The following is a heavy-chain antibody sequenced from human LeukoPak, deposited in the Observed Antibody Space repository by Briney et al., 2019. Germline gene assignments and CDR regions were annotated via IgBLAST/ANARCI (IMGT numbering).Heavy chain of an antibody. V-gene: IGHV4-30-4*01. CDR3: ARAGYFDWLECYFDY. CDR1: GGSISSGDYY. D-gene: IGHD3-9*01. Sequence: PSETLSLTCTVSGGSISSGDYYWSWIRQPPGKGLEWIGYIYYSGSTYYNPSLKSRVTISVDTSKNQFSLKLSSVTAADTAVYYCARAGYFDWLECYFDYWGQGTLVTVSS. CDR2: IYYSGST. J-gene: IGHJ4*02.